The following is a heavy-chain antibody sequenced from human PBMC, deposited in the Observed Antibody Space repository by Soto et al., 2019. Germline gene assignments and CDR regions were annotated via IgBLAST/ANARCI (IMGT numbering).Heavy chain of an antibody. CDR3: WGSNRYSSSSGWGGGFVY. CDR1: GFTFSDSG. J-gene: IGHJ4*02. CDR2: IWSDGSDK. V-gene: IGHV3-33*01. Sequence: QVQLVESGGGVVQPGGSLRLSCATSGFTFSDSGMHWVRQAPGKGLEWVAVIWSDGSDKSYADSVEGRFTISRDNSKNTLYLQRNSLRAEDTAVYYCWGSNRYSSSSGWGGGFVYWGQGTLVTVSS. D-gene: IGHD6-6*01.